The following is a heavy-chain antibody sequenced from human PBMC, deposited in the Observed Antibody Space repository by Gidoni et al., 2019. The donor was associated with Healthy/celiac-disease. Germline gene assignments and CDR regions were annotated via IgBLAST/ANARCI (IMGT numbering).Heavy chain of an antibody. Sequence: QVQLVESGGGVVQPGRSLRLSCAACGFTFSSDGMHWVRQAPGKGLEWVAVISYDGSNKYYADSVKGRFTISRDNSKNTLYLQMNSLRAEDTAVYYCAKGWSFYGMDVWGQGTTVTVSS. CDR2: ISYDGSNK. CDR3: AKGWSFYGMDV. V-gene: IGHV3-30*18. D-gene: IGHD2-15*01. CDR1: GFTFSSDG. J-gene: IGHJ6*02.